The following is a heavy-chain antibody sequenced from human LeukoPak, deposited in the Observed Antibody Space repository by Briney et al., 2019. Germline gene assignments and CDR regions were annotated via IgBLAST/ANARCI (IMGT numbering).Heavy chain of an antibody. Sequence: SETLSLTCAVYGGSLSGYYWSWIRQPPGKGLEWIGEINHSGSTNYNPSLKSRVTISVDTSKNQFSLKLSSVTAADTAVYYCARVGGRLIDYWGQGTLVTVSS. CDR1: GGSLSGYY. CDR2: INHSGST. CDR3: ARVGGRLIDY. D-gene: IGHD2-8*01. V-gene: IGHV4-34*01. J-gene: IGHJ4*02.